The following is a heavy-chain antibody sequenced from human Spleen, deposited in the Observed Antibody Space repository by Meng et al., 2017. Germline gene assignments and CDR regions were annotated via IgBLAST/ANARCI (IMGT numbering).Heavy chain of an antibody. CDR1: GGIFSNYV. CDR2: INAVFGTT. V-gene: IGHV1-69*05. Sequence: QVQLAHSGGEVMKPGSTVKVPCKAPGGIFSNYVIGWVRQAPGQGLEWMGGINAVFGTTNYAQKFQDRVTITSDESTSTVYMELTRLTSEDTAVYFCARKAGNCISTTCYSLDYWGQGTLVTVSS. D-gene: IGHD2-2*01. CDR3: ARKAGNCISTTCYSLDY. J-gene: IGHJ4*02.